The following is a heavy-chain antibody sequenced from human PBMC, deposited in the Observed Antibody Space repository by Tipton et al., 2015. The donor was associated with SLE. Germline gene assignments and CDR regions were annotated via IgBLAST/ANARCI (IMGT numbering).Heavy chain of an antibody. J-gene: IGHJ4*02. V-gene: IGHV3-53*04. CDR2: IYSGGST. CDR3: ARRMGSSGYYSLGY. Sequence: SLRLSCAASGFTVSSNYMSWVRQSPGKGLEWVSVIYSGGSTYYADSVKGRFTISRHNSKNTLYLQMNSLRAEDTAAYYCARRMGSSGYYSLGYWGQGTLVTVPS. D-gene: IGHD3-22*01. CDR1: GFTVSSNY.